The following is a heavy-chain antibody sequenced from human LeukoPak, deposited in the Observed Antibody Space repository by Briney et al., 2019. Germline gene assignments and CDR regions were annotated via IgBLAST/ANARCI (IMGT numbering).Heavy chain of an antibody. D-gene: IGHD2-21*02. CDR2: IYYSGST. CDR3: ARHTAIYDY. J-gene: IGHJ4*02. Sequence: SETLSLTCTVSGGSISSYYWSWIRQPPGKGLEWIGYIYYSGSTNYNPSLKSRVTISVDTSKNHFSLRLSSVTAADTAVYYCARHTAIYDYWGQGILVTVSS. V-gene: IGHV4-59*01. CDR1: GGSISSYY.